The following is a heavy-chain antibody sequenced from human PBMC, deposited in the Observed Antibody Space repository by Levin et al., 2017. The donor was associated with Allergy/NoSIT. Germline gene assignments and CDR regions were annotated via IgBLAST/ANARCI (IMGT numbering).Heavy chain of an antibody. D-gene: IGHD1-1*01. Sequence: ASVKVSCKASGYTFTSYDINWVRQATGQGLEWMGWMNPNSGNTGYAQKFQGRVTMTRNTSISTAYMELSSLRSEDTAVYYCARVPSFRTGTTFREKQYYFDYWGQGTLVTVSS. V-gene: IGHV1-8*01. J-gene: IGHJ4*02. CDR1: GYTFTSYD. CDR2: MNPNSGNT. CDR3: ARVPSFRTGTTFREKQYYFDY.